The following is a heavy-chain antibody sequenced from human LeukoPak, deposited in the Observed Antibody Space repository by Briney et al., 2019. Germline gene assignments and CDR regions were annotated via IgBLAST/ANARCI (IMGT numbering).Heavy chain of an antibody. CDR1: GFTFSSYA. J-gene: IGHJ4*02. D-gene: IGHD6-19*01. V-gene: IGHV3-64*01. Sequence: GGSLRLSCAASGFTFSSYAMHWVRQAPGKGLEYVSAISSNGGSTYYANSVKGRFTISRDNSKNTLHLQMGSLRAEDMAVYYCARVGDSSGWYFDYWGQGTLVTVSS. CDR3: ARVGDSSGWYFDY. CDR2: ISSNGGST.